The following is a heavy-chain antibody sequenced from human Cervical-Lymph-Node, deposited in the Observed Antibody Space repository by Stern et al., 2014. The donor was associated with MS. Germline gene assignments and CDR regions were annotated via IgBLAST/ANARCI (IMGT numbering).Heavy chain of an antibody. CDR3: ARERKDLSGYGYGYDAFDI. D-gene: IGHD5-18*01. Sequence: VQLVESGGGLVKPGGSLRLSCAASGFTFSDYYMSWIRQAPGKGLEWVSYISTSGGTISYADSVKGRFSISRDNAKNSLSLQMDSLRAEDTAVYYCARERKDLSGYGYGYDAFDIWGQGTMVTVSS. CDR1: GFTFSDYY. V-gene: IGHV3-11*01. CDR2: ISTSGGTI. J-gene: IGHJ3*02.